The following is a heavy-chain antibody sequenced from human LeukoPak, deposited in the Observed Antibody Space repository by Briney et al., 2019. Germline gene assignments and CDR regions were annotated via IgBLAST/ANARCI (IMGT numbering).Heavy chain of an antibody. D-gene: IGHD2-8*01. J-gene: IGHJ4*02. V-gene: IGHV3-33*06. CDR2: IWYDGSNK. CDR1: GFTFSSYA. CDR3: AKEAPSSEQMVYVDN. Sequence: GGSLRLSCAASGFTFSSYAMSWVRQAPGKGLEWVAVIWYDGSNKYYADSVKGRFTISRDNSKNTLYLQMNSLRAEDTAVYYCAKEAPSSEQMVYVDNWGQGVLVIVSS.